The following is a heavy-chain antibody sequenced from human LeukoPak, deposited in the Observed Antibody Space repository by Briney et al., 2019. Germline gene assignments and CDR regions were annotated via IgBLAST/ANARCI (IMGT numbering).Heavy chain of an antibody. CDR2: ISGSASDT. J-gene: IGHJ4*02. CDR3: AKDGED. Sequence: GGSLRLSRVASGFTFRNYAMSWVRQAPGKGLESVSTISGSASDTHYADSVKGRFTISRDNSKNTLYLHMDSLRADDTAVYYCAKDGEDWGQGTLVTVSS. V-gene: IGHV3-23*01. D-gene: IGHD2-21*01. CDR1: GFTFRNYA.